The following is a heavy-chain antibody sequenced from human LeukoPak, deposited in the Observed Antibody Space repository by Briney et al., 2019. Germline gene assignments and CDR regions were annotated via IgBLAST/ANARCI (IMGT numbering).Heavy chain of an antibody. CDR3: ARDIVVVVEAPFYYYYGMDV. CDR2: ISYDGSNK. CDR1: GFTFSSYA. D-gene: IGHD2-15*01. Sequence: GGSLRLSCAASGFTFSSYAMHWVRQAPGKGLEWVAVISYDGSNKYYADSVKGRFTISRDNSKNTLYLQMNSLRAEDTAVYYCARDIVVVVEAPFYYYYGMDVWGQGTTVTVSS. J-gene: IGHJ6*02. V-gene: IGHV3-30-3*01.